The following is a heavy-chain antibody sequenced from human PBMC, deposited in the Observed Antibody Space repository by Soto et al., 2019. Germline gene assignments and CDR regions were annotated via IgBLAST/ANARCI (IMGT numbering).Heavy chain of an antibody. Sequence: GGSLRLSCAASGFTFSSYAMHWVRQAPGKGLEWVAVISYDGSNKYYADSVKGRFTISRDNSKNTLYLQMNSLRAEDMAVYYCARALGYAFDIWGQGTMVTVSS. J-gene: IGHJ3*02. CDR3: ARALGYAFDI. CDR2: ISYDGSNK. D-gene: IGHD7-27*01. CDR1: GFTFSSYA. V-gene: IGHV3-30-3*01.